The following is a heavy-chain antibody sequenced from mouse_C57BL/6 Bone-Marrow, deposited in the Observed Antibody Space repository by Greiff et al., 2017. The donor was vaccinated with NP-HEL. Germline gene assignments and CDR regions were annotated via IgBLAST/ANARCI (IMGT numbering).Heavy chain of an antibody. J-gene: IGHJ1*03. V-gene: IGHV5-6*01. Sequence: EVQLVESGGDLVKPGGSLKLSCAASGFTFSSYGMSWVRQTPDKRLEWVATISSGGSYTYYPDSVKGRFTISRDNAKNTLYLQMSSLKSEDTAMYYCARPYYYGSSHGYFDVWGTGTTVTVSS. CDR2: ISSGGSYT. CDR3: ARPYYYGSSHGYFDV. D-gene: IGHD1-1*01. CDR1: GFTFSSYG.